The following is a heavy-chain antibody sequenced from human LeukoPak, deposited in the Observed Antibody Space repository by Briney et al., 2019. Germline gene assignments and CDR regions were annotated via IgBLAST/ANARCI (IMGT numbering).Heavy chain of an antibody. Sequence: ASVKVSCKASGYTFTSYGISWVRQAPGQGLEWMGWISAYNGNTNYAQKLQGRVTMTTDTSTSTGYMELRSLRSDDTAVYYCAIPHKLPYFDWLSSAYWGQGTLVTVSS. CDR1: GYTFTSYG. CDR2: ISAYNGNT. V-gene: IGHV1-18*01. CDR3: AIPHKLPYFDWLSSAY. J-gene: IGHJ4*02. D-gene: IGHD3-9*01.